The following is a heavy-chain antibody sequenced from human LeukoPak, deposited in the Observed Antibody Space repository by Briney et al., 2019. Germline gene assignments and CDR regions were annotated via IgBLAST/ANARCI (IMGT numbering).Heavy chain of an antibody. CDR2: IYTSGST. J-gene: IGHJ6*03. CDR3: ARAGTGYCSSTSCSNYLDV. D-gene: IGHD2-2*01. V-gene: IGHV4-61*02. Sequence: SETLSLTCTVSGGSISSGSYYWSWIRQLAGKGLEWIGRIYTSGSTNYNPSLKSRVTISVDTSKNQFSLKLSSVTAADTAVYYCARAGTGYCSSTSCSNYLDVWGKGTTVTVSS. CDR1: GGSISSGSYY.